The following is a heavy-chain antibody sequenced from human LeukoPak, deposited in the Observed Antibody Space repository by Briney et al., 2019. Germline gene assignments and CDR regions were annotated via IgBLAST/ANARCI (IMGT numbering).Heavy chain of an antibody. CDR2: IHPRSGET. CDR1: GYSFTAFY. D-gene: IGHD3-10*01. J-gene: IGHJ4*02. V-gene: IGHV1-2*02. CDR3: AKDGEYGTGSYYRGCFDY. Sequence: ASVKVTCKASGYSFTAFYIHWVRQAPGQGLEWMGWIHPRSGETNYAYKFRGRVTMTRDTSISTTYMDLGSLGSDDTAVYYCAKDGEYGTGSYYRGCFDYWGQGTLVTVSS.